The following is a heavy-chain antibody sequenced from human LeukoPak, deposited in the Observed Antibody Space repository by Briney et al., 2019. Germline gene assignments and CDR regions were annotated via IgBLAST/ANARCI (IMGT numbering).Heavy chain of an antibody. V-gene: IGHV4-39*01. CDR2: IYYSGST. CDR1: GGSISSSSYY. CDR3: ARLPNTIAAPLYYFDY. J-gene: IGHJ4*02. D-gene: IGHD6-13*01. Sequence: PSETLSLTCTVPGGSISSSSYYWGWIRQPPGKGLEWIGSIYYSGSTYYNPSLKSRVTISVDTSKNQFSLKLSSVTAADTAVYYCARLPNTIAAPLYYFDYWGQGTLVTVSS.